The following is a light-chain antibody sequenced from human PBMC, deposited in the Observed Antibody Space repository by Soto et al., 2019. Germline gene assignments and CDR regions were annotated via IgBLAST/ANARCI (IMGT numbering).Light chain of an antibody. CDR1: QTISSW. J-gene: IGKJ1*01. CDR2: KAS. Sequence: DIQMTQSPSTLSGSVGDRVTITCRASQTISSWLAWYQQKPGKAPNLLIHKASSLESGVPSRFSGSGSGTEFTLTISSLQPDDFATYYCQQYNSYWTFGQGTKVDIK. V-gene: IGKV1-5*03. CDR3: QQYNSYWT.